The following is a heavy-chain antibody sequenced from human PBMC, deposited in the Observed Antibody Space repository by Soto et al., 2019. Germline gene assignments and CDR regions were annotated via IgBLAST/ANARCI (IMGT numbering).Heavy chain of an antibody. J-gene: IGHJ4*02. V-gene: IGHV1-18*01. CDR3: ARDSGYESNY. CDR1: GYTFTSYG. D-gene: IGHD5-12*01. CDR2: ISAYNGNT. Sequence: QVQLVQSGAEVKKPGASVKVSCKASGYTFTSYGSSWVRQAPGQGLEWMGWISAYNGNTNYAQKIQGRVTMNTDTYKSTAYMELRRLRSDDTAVYYCARDSGYESNYWGQGTLVTVSS.